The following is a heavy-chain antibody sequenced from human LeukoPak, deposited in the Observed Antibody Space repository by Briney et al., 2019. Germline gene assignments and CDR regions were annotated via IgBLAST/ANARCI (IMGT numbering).Heavy chain of an antibody. CDR2: ISWNSGSI. CDR3: GNPDL. J-gene: IGHJ6*04. V-gene: IGHV3-9*01. Sequence: PGGSLRLSCAASGFTFDDYAMHWVRQAPGKGLEWVSGISWNSGSIGYADSVKGRFTISRDNSKNRLYLQMNSLRPEDTAAYYCGNPDLWGKGTAVTISS. CDR1: GFTFDDYA. D-gene: IGHD2/OR15-2a*01.